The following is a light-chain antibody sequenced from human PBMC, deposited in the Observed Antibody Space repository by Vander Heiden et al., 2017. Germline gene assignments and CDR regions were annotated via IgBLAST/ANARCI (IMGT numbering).Light chain of an antibody. Sequence: SYELTQPPSVSVSPGQTASITCSGDELEKKFISWCQQKPGQAPVLVIYQDARRPSGIPERFSGSNSGNRATLTISGTQAMDEADYYGQAWDGRTDSWVFGGGTKLTVL. V-gene: IGLV3-1*01. CDR1: ELEKKF. CDR3: QAWDGRTDSWV. CDR2: QDA. J-gene: IGLJ3*02.